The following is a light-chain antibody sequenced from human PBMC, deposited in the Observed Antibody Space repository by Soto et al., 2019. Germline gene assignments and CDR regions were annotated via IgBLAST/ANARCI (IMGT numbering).Light chain of an antibody. CDR1: QNIGDW. Sequence: DIQMIQSPSTLSASVGDRVTIACRASQNIGDWLAWYQQKPGKAPNLLIYKASTLESGVPSRFSGSGSGTEFTLAISSLQPEDFATYYCQQYNDLSTFGGGTKVEI. CDR3: QQYNDLST. J-gene: IGKJ4*01. V-gene: IGKV1-5*03. CDR2: KAS.